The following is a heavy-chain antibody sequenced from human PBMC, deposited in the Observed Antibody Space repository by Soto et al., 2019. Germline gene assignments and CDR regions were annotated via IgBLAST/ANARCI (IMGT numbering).Heavy chain of an antibody. CDR2: TYYRSKWYY. CDR1: GDSASSNSAG. J-gene: IGHJ4*01. D-gene: IGHD1-26*01. CDR3: ARGEQYSGRIFDY. Sequence: PSQTLSLTCAITGDSASSNSAGWSWVRQSPSRGLEWLGRTYYRSKWYYEYAVSVRGRITINPDTSKNQYSLQLNSVTPEDTAVYFCARGEQYSGRIFDYWGQGTLVTVSS. V-gene: IGHV6-1*01.